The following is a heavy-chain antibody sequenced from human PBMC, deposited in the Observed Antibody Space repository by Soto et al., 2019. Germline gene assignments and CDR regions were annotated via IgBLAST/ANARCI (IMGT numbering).Heavy chain of an antibody. CDR3: ARGLSGGYYYGMDV. V-gene: IGHV1-2*04. CDR1: GSTYTGYY. CDR2: INPNSGGT. D-gene: IGHD7-27*01. Sequence: ASVKVSCQTSGSTYTGYYMHWVRQATGQGLEWMGWINPNSGGTNYAQKFQGWVTMTRDTSISTAYMELSRLRSDDTAVYYCARGLSGGYYYGMDVWGQGTTVTV. J-gene: IGHJ6*02.